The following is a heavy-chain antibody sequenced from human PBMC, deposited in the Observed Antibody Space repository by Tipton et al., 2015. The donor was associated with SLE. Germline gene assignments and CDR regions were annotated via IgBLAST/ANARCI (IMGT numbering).Heavy chain of an antibody. J-gene: IGHJ4*02. CDR2: ISWNSGSI. CDR1: GFTFDDYA. V-gene: IGHV3-9*01. D-gene: IGHD2-15*01. Sequence: SLRLSCAASGFTFDDYAMHWVRQAPGKGLEWVSGISWNSGSIDYADSVKGRFTISRDNAKNSLYLQMNSLRAEDTALYYCAKDIRVCSGGRCYGTVDYWGQGTLVTVSS. CDR3: AKDIRVCSGGRCYGTVDY.